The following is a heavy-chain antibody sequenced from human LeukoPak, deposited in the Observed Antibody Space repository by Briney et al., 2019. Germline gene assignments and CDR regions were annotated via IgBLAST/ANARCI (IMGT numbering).Heavy chain of an antibody. CDR2: IKQDGSEK. V-gene: IGHV3-7*05. Sequence: PGGSLRLSCAASGFNLSSYWMSWAPQATGKGLEWGANIKQDGSEKYYLDSVKGRFTISRDNAKSSLYLQMNSLRAEDTAVYYCARDQRYCSSSSCPWEPFDYWGQGTLVTVSS. CDR3: ARDQRYCSSSSCPWEPFDY. CDR1: GFNLSSYW. D-gene: IGHD2-2*01. J-gene: IGHJ4*02.